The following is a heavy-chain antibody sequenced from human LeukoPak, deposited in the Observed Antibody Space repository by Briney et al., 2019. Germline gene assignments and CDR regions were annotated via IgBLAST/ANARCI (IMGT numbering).Heavy chain of an antibody. CDR2: ISSSSSYI. CDR3: ASTDIGYCSSTSCDNWFDP. D-gene: IGHD2-2*01. CDR1: GFTFSSYS. J-gene: IGHJ5*02. Sequence: PGGSLRLSCAASGFTFSSYSMNWVRQAPGKGLEWVSSISSSSSYIYYADSVKGRFTISRDNAKNSLYLQMNSLRAEDTAVYYCASTDIGYCSSTSCDNWFDPWGQGTLVTVSS. V-gene: IGHV3-21*01.